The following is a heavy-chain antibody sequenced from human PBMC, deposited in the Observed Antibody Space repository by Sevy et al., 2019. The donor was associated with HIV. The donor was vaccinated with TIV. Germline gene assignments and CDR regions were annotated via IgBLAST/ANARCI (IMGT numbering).Heavy chain of an antibody. V-gene: IGHV3-48*03. Sequence: GGSLRLSCAASGFTFSTYEMNWVRQAPGKGLEWLSYITPSGDPIYYADSVKGRFIISRNNAKNALYLQMNSLRAEDTAVYYWAGDFSYESTGYYKLAFDYWGQGTLVTVSS. CDR1: GFTFSTYE. CDR3: AGDFSYESTGYYKLAFDY. D-gene: IGHD3-22*01. J-gene: IGHJ4*02. CDR2: ITPSGDPI.